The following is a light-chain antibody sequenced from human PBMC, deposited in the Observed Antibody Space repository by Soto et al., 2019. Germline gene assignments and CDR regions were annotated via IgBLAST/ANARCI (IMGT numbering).Light chain of an antibody. Sequence: SALTQPRSVSGPPGQSVTISCTGTSSDVSGYNFVSWYQHHPGKAPKLMIYDVSKRPSGVPGRFSGSKSGDTASLTISGLQAEDEADYYCCSFAGSPYVFGTGTKVTVL. J-gene: IGLJ1*01. CDR3: CSFAGSPYV. V-gene: IGLV2-11*01. CDR1: SSDVSGYNF. CDR2: DVS.